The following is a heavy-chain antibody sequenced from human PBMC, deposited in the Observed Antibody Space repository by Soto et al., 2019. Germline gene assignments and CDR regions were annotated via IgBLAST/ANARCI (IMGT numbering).Heavy chain of an antibody. V-gene: IGHV1-3*01. CDR1: GITFSTYA. D-gene: IGHD1-1*01. CDR3: TRGAMQLEPLDY. CDR2: IHPDNGNT. Sequence: ASVKVSCKASGITFSTYAIHWVRQAPGQRLEWMGWIHPDNGNTKYSQNFQGRVTITRDTSASTAYMELSSLRSEDTAVYYCTRGAMQLEPLDYWGQGTLVTVSS. J-gene: IGHJ4*02.